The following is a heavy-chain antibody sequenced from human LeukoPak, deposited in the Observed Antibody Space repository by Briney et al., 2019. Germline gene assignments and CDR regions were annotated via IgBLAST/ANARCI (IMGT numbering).Heavy chain of an antibody. Sequence: SETLSLTCAVSGGSISSSSYYWGWIRQPPGKGLEGFGSIYYSESTYYNPSLKGRVTISVDTAKNLFSLKLGSVNAAGTGVYYWARGGWLRVRAPDYWGQGTLVTVSS. V-gene: IGHV4-39*01. CDR2: IYYSEST. D-gene: IGHD5-12*01. CDR3: ARGGWLRVRAPDY. CDR1: GGSISSSSYY. J-gene: IGHJ4*02.